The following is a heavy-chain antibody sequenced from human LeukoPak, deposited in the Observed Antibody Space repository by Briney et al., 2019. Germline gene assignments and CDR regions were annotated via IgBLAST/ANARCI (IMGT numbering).Heavy chain of an antibody. CDR1: GDPINNYY. D-gene: IGHD3-22*01. V-gene: IGHV4-59*01. CDR3: ARLLLYYYESSGYYSYFDS. J-gene: IGHJ4*02. Sequence: SETLSLTSTVYGDPINNYYWSWIRQPPGKGLEWIGCMYYSGSTNYNPSLKSRVTISVDTPQNQLSLQLSSVTAADTAVYYCARLLLYYYESSGYYSYFDSWGQGTLVTVSS. CDR2: MYYSGST.